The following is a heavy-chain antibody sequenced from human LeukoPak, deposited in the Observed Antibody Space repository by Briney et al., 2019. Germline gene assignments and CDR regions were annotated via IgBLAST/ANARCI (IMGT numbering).Heavy chain of an antibody. V-gene: IGHV4-61*02. CDR3: ARGKEWEPIHYYYYMDV. CDR1: GGSISSGSYY. Sequence: SETLSLTCTVTGGSISSGSYYWSWIRQPAGKGLEWIGRIYTSGSTHYNLSLKSRLTISVDTSKNQFCLKLSSVTAADTAVYYCARGKEWEPIHYYYYMDVWGKGTTVTVSS. CDR2: IYTSGST. D-gene: IGHD1-26*01. J-gene: IGHJ6*03.